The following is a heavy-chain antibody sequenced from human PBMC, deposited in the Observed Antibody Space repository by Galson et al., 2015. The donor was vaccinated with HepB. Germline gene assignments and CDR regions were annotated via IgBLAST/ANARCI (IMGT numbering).Heavy chain of an antibody. CDR2: IYWNDDK. CDR1: GFSLNNRGVG. V-gene: IGHV2-5*01. J-gene: IGHJ5*02. Sequence: PALVKPTQTLTLTCSFSGFSLNNRGVGVGWIRQPPGKALEWLALIYWNDDKRYSPSLKGRLTITRDTSKNQVALTLTNVDPVDSGTYYCAHSHFMEWFQGDKKDWFDPWGQGILVTVSS. CDR3: AHSHFMEWFQGDKKDWFDP. D-gene: IGHD3-3*01.